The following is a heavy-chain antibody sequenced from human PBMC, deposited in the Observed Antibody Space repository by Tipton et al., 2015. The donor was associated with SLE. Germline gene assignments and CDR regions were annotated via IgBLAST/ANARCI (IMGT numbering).Heavy chain of an antibody. CDR2: IYHSGST. CDR1: GYSISSGYY. Sequence: TLSLTCTVSGYSISSGYYWGWIRQPPGKGLEWIGSIYHSGSTYYNPSLKSRVTISVDRSKNQFSLKLSSVTAADTAVYYCAREALDHGVLDYWGQGTLVTVSS. V-gene: IGHV4-38-2*02. D-gene: IGHD3-16*01. CDR3: AREALDHGVLDY. J-gene: IGHJ4*02.